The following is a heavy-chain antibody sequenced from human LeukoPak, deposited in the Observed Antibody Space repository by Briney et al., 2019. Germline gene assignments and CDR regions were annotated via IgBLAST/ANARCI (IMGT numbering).Heavy chain of an antibody. CDR1: GYTFTSYG. V-gene: IGHV1-18*01. Sequence: ASVKVSCKASGYTFTSYGISWVRQAPGQGLEWMGWISAYNGNTNYAQKLQGRVTMTTDTSTSTAYMELRSLRSDDTAVYCCARDPGVGRFGELPVDYWGQGTLVTVSS. CDR3: ARDPGVGRFGELPVDY. J-gene: IGHJ4*02. D-gene: IGHD3-10*01. CDR2: ISAYNGNT.